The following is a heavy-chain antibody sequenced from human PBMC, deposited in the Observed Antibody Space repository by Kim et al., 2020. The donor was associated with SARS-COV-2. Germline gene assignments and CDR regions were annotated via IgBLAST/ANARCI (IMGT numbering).Heavy chain of an antibody. V-gene: IGHV3-30*02. D-gene: IGHD4-17*01. J-gene: IGHJ4*02. CDR3: AKDGPTVTTGYFDS. Sequence: ESVKGRFSISRDNSKNTLYLQMNSLRAEDTAVYYWAKDGPTVTTGYFDSWGQGTLVTVSS.